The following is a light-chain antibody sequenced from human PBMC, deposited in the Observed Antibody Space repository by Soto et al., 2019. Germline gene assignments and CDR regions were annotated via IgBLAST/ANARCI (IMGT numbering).Light chain of an antibody. CDR3: QQYGSSPPTWT. J-gene: IGKJ1*01. CDR1: QSVSSNY. Sequence: EIVLTQSPGTLSLSPGERATLSCRASQSVSSNYLAWYQQKPGQAPRLLIYGASSRATGIADRFSGSGSGTDFTLTISRLEPADSAVYFCQQYGSSPPTWTFGQGTKVDIK. V-gene: IGKV3-20*01. CDR2: GAS.